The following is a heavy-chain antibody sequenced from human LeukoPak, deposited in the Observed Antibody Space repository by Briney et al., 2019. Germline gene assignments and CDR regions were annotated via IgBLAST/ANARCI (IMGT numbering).Heavy chain of an antibody. Sequence: ASVKVSCKASGYTFTGYYMHWVRQAPGQGLEWMGWINPNSGGTSYALKFQGRVTMTRDTSTSTVYMELSSLRSEDTAVYYCARGYYDSSGYLFFDYYYMDVWGKGTTVTISS. V-gene: IGHV1-2*02. CDR2: INPNSGGT. CDR3: ARGYYDSSGYLFFDYYYMDV. J-gene: IGHJ6*03. D-gene: IGHD3-22*01. CDR1: GYTFTGYY.